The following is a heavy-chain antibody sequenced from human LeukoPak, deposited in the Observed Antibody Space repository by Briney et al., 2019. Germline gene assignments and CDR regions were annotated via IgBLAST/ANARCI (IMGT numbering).Heavy chain of an antibody. V-gene: IGHV4-59*01. D-gene: IGHD5-24*01. Sequence: SETLSLTCTVSGGSISSYYWSWIRQPPGKGLEWIGYIYYSGSTNYNPSLKSRVTISVDTSKNQFSLKLSSVTAADTAVYYCASLTEMATTRDDAFDIWGQGTMVTVSS. CDR2: IYYSGST. CDR3: ASLTEMATTRDDAFDI. J-gene: IGHJ3*02. CDR1: GGSISSYY.